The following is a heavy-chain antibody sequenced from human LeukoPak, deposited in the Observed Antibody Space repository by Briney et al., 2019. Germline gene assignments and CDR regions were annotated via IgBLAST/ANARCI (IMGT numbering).Heavy chain of an antibody. CDR2: INPNSGGT. CDR3: ARGVTMVRGVIITSNWFDP. V-gene: IGHV1-2*02. Sequence: ASVKVSCKASGYTFTGYYMHWVRQAPGQGLEWMGWINPNSGGTNYAQKLQGRVTMTTDTSTSTAYMELRSLGSDDTAVYYCARGVTMVRGVIITSNWFDPWGQGTLVTVSS. CDR1: GYTFTGYY. J-gene: IGHJ5*02. D-gene: IGHD3-10*01.